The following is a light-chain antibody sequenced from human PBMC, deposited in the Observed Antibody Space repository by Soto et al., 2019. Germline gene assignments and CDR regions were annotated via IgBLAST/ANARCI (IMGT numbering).Light chain of an antibody. V-gene: IGKV3-20*01. CDR3: QQYGSLLT. CDR2: CAS. CDR1: QSVGSSY. Sequence: EIVLKQSPGTLSLSPGERATLSCRARQSVGSSYLAWYQQKPGQATRLLIYCASSRATGIPDRFRRSGSGSDFTLTISRMEPEDFAVYYCQQYGSLLTVRGGTKVEIK. J-gene: IGKJ4*01.